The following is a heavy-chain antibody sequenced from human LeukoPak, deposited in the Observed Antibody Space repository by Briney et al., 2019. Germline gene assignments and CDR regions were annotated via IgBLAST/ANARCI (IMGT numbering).Heavy chain of an antibody. CDR3: AGRLRDGIFGVVTKFDP. V-gene: IGHV1-69*05. Sequence: ASVKVSCKASGYTFTSYYMHWVRQAPGQGLEWMGGIIPIFGTANYAQKFQGRVTITTDESTSTAYMELSSLRSEDTAVYYCAGRLRDGIFGVVTKFDPWGQGTLVTVSS. J-gene: IGHJ5*02. CDR1: GYTFTSYY. D-gene: IGHD3-3*01. CDR2: IIPIFGTA.